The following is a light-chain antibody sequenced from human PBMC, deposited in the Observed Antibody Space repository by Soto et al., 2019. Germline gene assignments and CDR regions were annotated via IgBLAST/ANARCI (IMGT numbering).Light chain of an antibody. V-gene: IGLV1-51*02. CDR1: SSNIGNNY. CDR3: GTWDSRLSAWV. CDR2: END. Sequence: QSVLTQPPSVSAAPGQKVTISCSGTSSNIGNNYVSWYQQLPGTAPKLLIYENDERPSEIPDRFSGSKSGTSATLGITGLQTGDEADYYCGTWDSRLSAWVCVGGTKLTVL. J-gene: IGLJ3*02.